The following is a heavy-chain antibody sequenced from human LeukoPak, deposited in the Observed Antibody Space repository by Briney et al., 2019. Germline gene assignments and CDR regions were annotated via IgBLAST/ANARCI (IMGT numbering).Heavy chain of an antibody. V-gene: IGHV3-23*01. J-gene: IGHJ4*02. CDR3: AKGGMVVTAPIFDS. D-gene: IGHD2-21*02. CDR2: ITDSGVST. CDR1: GGSISSSN. Sequence: ETLSLTCAVSGGSISSSNWWSWVRQAPGKGLEWVSAITDSGVSTYYADSVKGRFTISRDNSKNTLYLQMNSLRAEDTAVYYCAKGGMVVTAPIFDSWGQGTLLTVSS.